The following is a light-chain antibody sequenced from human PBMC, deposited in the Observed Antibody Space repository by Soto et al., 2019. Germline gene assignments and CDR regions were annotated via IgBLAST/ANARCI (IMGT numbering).Light chain of an antibody. V-gene: IGKV3-20*01. J-gene: IGKJ5*01. CDR3: QQYGSSSLT. CDR1: QGFSTAF. CDR2: GAF. Sequence: EIVLTQSPATLSLSTGERATLCCTADQGFSTAFLAWYQQKPGQAPGLLIYGAFNRATGIPERFRGRGSGTDFTLTISGLEPEDFAVYYCQQYGSSSLTFGQGTRLEI.